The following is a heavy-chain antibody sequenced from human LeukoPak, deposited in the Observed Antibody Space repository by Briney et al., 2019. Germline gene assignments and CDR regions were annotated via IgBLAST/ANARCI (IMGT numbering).Heavy chain of an antibody. J-gene: IGHJ4*02. V-gene: IGHV4-30-4*01. Sequence: SETLSLTCTVSGGSISSGDYYWSWIRQPPGKGLEWIGYIYYSGSTYYNPSLKSRVTISVDTSKNQFSLKLSSVTAADMAVYYCARDVNSAVTTYFDYWGQGTLVTVSS. CDR1: GGSISSGDYY. D-gene: IGHD4-17*01. CDR3: ARDVNSAVTTYFDY. CDR2: IYYSGST.